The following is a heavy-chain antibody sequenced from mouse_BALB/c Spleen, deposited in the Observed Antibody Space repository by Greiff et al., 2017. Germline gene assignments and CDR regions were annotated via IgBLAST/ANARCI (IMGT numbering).Heavy chain of an antibody. CDR2: ILPGSGST. V-gene: IGHV1-9*01. Sequence: QVQLQQSGAELMKPGASVKISCKATGYTFSSYWIEWVKQRPGHGLEWIGEILPGSGSTNYNEKFKGKATFTADTSSNTAYMQLSSLTSEDSAVYDCARGRYGNSWYFDVWGAGTTVTVSS. J-gene: IGHJ1*01. CDR1: GYTFSSYW. CDR3: ARGRYGNSWYFDV. D-gene: IGHD2-10*02.